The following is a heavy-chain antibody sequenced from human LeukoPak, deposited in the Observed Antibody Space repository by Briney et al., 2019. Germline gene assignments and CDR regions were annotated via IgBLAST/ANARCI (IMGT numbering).Heavy chain of an antibody. V-gene: IGHV1-18*01. Sequence: ASVKVSCKASGYTFTSYGISWVRQAPGQGLEWMGWISAYNGNTNYAQKLQGRVTMTTDTSTSTAYMELSRLRSDDTAVYYCARESLEPTPVYYYYMDVWGKGTTVTVSS. CDR1: GYTFTSYG. CDR2: ISAYNGNT. D-gene: IGHD1-1*01. CDR3: ARESLEPTPVYYYYMDV. J-gene: IGHJ6*03.